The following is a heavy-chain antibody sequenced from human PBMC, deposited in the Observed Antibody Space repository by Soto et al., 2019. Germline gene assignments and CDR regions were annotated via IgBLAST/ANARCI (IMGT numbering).Heavy chain of an antibody. D-gene: IGHD4-17*01. V-gene: IGHV2-5*02. Sequence: QITLKESGPPLVRPAQTLTLTCAFSGFSLTTTHMGVAWIRQPPGKALEWLALIYWDDDKRYSPSLENRLAISKDTSRNRVVLTITNMNPEDTGTYFCAHAGDYDLLSFDHWGPGTLVTVSS. CDR1: GFSLTTTHMG. CDR2: IYWDDDK. CDR3: AHAGDYDLLSFDH. J-gene: IGHJ4*02.